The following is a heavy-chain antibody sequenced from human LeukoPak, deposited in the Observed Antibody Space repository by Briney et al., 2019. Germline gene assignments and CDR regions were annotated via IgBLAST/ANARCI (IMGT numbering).Heavy chain of an antibody. Sequence: SETLSLTCAVYGGSFSGYYWSWIRQPPGKGLEWIGEINHSGSTNYNPSLKSRVTTSVDTSKNQFSLKLSSVTAADTAVYYCARGEGSMVRGVSFDYWGQGTLVTVSS. CDR1: GGSFSGYY. V-gene: IGHV4-34*01. CDR3: ARGEGSMVRGVSFDY. CDR2: INHSGST. J-gene: IGHJ4*02. D-gene: IGHD3-10*01.